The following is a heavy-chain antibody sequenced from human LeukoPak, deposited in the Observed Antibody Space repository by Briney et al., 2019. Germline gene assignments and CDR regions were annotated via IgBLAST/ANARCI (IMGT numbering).Heavy chain of an antibody. J-gene: IGHJ4*02. CDR3: ARDSLSDYGDNVSFDY. Sequence: ASVKVSCKASGYTFTGYYMHWVRQAPGQGLEWMGWINPNSGGTNYAQKLQGRVTMTTDTSTSTAYMELRSLRSDDTAVYYCARDSLSDYGDNVSFDYWGQGTLVTVSS. D-gene: IGHD4-17*01. V-gene: IGHV1-2*02. CDR2: INPNSGGT. CDR1: GYTFTGYY.